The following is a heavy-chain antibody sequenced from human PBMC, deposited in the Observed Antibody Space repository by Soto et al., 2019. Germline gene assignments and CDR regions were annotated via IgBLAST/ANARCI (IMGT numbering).Heavy chain of an antibody. J-gene: IGHJ3*02. CDR2: SYYSGRT. CDR3: ARRRGSGWNDVVDI. CDR1: GGSISSYY. V-gene: IGHV4-59*08. Sequence: QVQLQESGPGLVKPSETLSLTCTVSGGSISSYYWSWMWQPPGKVLEWIGYSYYSGRTNYNPSLRSRVTISGDTSKNQFSLKLSSVTAADSAVYYCARRRGSGWNDVVDICGKGTMVAASS. D-gene: IGHD6-19*01.